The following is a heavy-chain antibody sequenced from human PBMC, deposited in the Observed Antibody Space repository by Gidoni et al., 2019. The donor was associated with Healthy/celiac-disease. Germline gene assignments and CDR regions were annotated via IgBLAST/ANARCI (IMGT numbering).Heavy chain of an antibody. J-gene: IGHJ4*02. V-gene: IGHV3-23*04. CDR3: AKAGAVLRFLEWLY. D-gene: IGHD3-3*01. CDR2: ISGSGGST. CDR1: ALTFSSYA. Sequence: EVQLVESGGGLVQPGGSLRLSCAASALTFSSYARSWVRQAPGKGLEWVSAISGSGGSTYYADSVKGRFTISRDNSKNTLYLQMNSLRAEDTAVYYCAKAGAVLRFLEWLYWGQGTLVTVSS.